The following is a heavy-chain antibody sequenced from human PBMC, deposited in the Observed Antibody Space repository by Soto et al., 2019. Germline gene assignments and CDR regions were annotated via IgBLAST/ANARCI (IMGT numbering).Heavy chain of an antibody. J-gene: IGHJ4*02. D-gene: IGHD5-18*01. CDR2: IYSAGST. CDR3: ARARGPEYSSAIFFDI. CDR1: GLTVSSSY. V-gene: IGHV3-53*01. Sequence: GGSLRLSXAASGLTVSSSYMSWVRQAPGKGLQWVPVIYSAGSTYYANSVKGRFTISRDISTNMVYLQMSSLTDEDTAVYYCARARGPEYSSAIFFDIWGQGALVTVSS.